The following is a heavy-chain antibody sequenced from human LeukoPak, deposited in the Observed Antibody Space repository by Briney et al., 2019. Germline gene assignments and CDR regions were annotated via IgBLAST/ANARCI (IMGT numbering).Heavy chain of an antibody. CDR2: IYSAGST. CDR1: GFSVSNND. Sequence: GGSLRLSCAASGFSVSNNDMSWVRQAPGKGLEWVSVIYSAGSTHYSDSVKGRFTISIDNSKNTLYLQMNSLRAEDTAVYYCARRAGAYTHPYDYWGQGTLVTVSS. D-gene: IGHD3-16*01. J-gene: IGHJ4*02. V-gene: IGHV3-53*01. CDR3: ARRAGAYTHPYDY.